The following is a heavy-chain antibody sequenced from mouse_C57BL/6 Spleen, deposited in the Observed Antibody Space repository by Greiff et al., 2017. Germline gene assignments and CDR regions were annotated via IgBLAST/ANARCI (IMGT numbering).Heavy chain of an antibody. CDR1: GYTFTSYW. CDR2: IHPNSGST. D-gene: IGHD1-1*01. J-gene: IGHJ2*01. Sequence: QVQLQQPGAELVKPGASVKLSCKASGYTFTSYWMHWVKRRPGQGLEWIGMIHPNSGSTNYNEKFKSKATLTVDKSSSTAYMQLSSLTSEDSAVYYCARSSSSLYFDYWGQGTTLTVSS. CDR3: ARSSSSLYFDY. V-gene: IGHV1-64*01.